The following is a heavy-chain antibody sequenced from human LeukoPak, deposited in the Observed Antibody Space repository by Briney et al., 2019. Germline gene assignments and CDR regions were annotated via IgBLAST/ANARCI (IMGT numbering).Heavy chain of an antibody. Sequence: GGSLRLSCAASGFSFDDYAVHWVRQAPGKGLEWVSGISWNSGSIGYADSVKGRFTISRDNAKNSLYLQMNSLRAEDTAVYYCAREDYGSGNFHFDYWGQGTLVTVSS. CDR1: GFSFDDYA. J-gene: IGHJ4*02. D-gene: IGHD3-10*01. V-gene: IGHV3-9*01. CDR2: ISWNSGSI. CDR3: AREDYGSGNFHFDY.